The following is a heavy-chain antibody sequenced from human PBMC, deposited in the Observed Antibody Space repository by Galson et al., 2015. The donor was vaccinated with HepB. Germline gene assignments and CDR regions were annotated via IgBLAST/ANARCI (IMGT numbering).Heavy chain of an antibody. CDR1: GYTFTSYG. J-gene: IGHJ5*02. CDR3: ARSLLGYCSSTSCPGGWFDP. V-gene: IGHV1-18*04. D-gene: IGHD2-2*01. Sequence: SVKVSCKASGYTFTSYGISWVRQAPGQGLEWMGWISAYNSNTNYAQKLQGRVTMTTDTSTSTAYMELRSLRSDDTAVYYCARSLLGYCSSTSCPGGWFDPWGQGTLVTVSS. CDR2: ISAYNSNT.